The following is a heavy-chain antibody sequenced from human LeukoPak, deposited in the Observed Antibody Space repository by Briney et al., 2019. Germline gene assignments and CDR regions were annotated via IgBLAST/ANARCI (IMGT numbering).Heavy chain of an antibody. CDR3: ARCCLQRDGNNGGGDY. Sequence: PSQTLSLTRIVPDGSISTGGSYRSWIRQPPGKGLEWIGVVNHSGYTTYNPYLKSRVTLSVDTSKHLFSLKLTSVTAADTAVYYCARCCLQRDGNNGGGDYWGQGTLVTVTS. V-gene: IGHV4-30-2*01. CDR1: DGSISTGGSY. J-gene: IGHJ4*02. D-gene: IGHD5-24*01. CDR2: VNHSGYT.